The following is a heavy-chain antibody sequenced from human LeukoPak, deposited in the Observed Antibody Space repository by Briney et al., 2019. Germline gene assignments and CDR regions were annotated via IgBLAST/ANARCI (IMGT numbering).Heavy chain of an antibody. CDR2: IYYSGST. CDR3: ARDPVEMATIGY. CDR1: GGSISSGDYY. J-gene: IGHJ4*02. V-gene: IGHV4-30-4*08. D-gene: IGHD5-24*01. Sequence: SSETLSLTCTVSGGSISSGDYYWSWIRQPPGKGLEWIGYIYYSGSTYYNPSLKSRVTISVDTSKNQFSLKLSSVTAADTAEYYCARDPVEMATIGYWGQGTLVTVSS.